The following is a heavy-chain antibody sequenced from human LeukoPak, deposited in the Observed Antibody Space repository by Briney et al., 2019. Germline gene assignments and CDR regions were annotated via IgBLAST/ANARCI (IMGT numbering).Heavy chain of an antibody. J-gene: IGHJ4*02. CDR1: GFAFGNYA. CDR3: AKDRSFFPPGAFDY. CDR2: LNGSGGNT. V-gene: IGHV3-23*01. Sequence: PGGSLRLSCVASGFAFGNYAMGWVRQAPGKGLEWISGLNGSGGNTYYADSVKGRFTISRDNSKNTLYLQMNSLRAEDTAVYYCAKDRSFFPPGAFDYWGQGTLVTVSS. D-gene: IGHD7-27*01.